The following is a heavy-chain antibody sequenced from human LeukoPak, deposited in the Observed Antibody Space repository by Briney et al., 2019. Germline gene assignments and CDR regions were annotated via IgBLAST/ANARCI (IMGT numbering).Heavy chain of an antibody. V-gene: IGHV3-21*06. CDR2: IDSSGGYM. CDR1: GFTFNTYS. Sequence: GGSLRLSCEASGFTFNTYSMNWARQAPGKGLEWVSSIDSSGGYMFYADSVKGRFIISRDNAKDSLYLQMNSLRAEDTAVYYCARAGELLWFGEPYYYYYYYMDVWGKGTTVTISS. J-gene: IGHJ6*03. D-gene: IGHD3-10*01. CDR3: ARAGELLWFGEPYYYYYYYMDV.